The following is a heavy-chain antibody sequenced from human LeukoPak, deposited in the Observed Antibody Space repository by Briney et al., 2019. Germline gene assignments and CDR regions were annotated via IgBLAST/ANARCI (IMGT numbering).Heavy chain of an antibody. CDR1: AFSLNTYN. CDR2: IGRSSSNI. D-gene: IGHD2-15*01. CDR3: ARDRVMACNGYGCSGYAS. V-gene: IGHV3-21*01. Sequence: GGSLRLSCAASAFSLNTYNMNWVRQAPGKGLEWVSSIGRSSSNIYHADSVKGRFTISRGNAKNSLYLQMSSLRAEDTTVYYCARDRVMACNGYGCSGYASWGQGTLVTVSS. J-gene: IGHJ4*02.